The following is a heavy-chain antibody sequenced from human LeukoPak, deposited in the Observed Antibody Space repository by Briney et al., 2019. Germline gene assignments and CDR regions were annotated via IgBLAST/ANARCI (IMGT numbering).Heavy chain of an antibody. CDR3: ARSAIYTNYFDY. CDR1: GFTFSSYS. Sequence: GGXLRLSCAASGFTFSSYSMNWVRQAPGKGLEWVSSISSSSSYIYYADSVKGRFTISRDNAKNSLYLQMNSLRAEDTAVYYCARSAIYTNYFDYWGQGTLVTVSS. J-gene: IGHJ4*02. CDR2: ISSSSSYI. D-gene: IGHD5-18*01. V-gene: IGHV3-21*01.